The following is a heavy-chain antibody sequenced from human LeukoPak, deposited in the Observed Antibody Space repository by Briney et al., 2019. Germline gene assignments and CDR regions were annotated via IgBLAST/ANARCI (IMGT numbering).Heavy chain of an antibody. J-gene: IGHJ4*02. CDR1: GYIFTNYW. V-gene: IGHV5-51*01. Sequence: GESLKISCKGSGYIFTNYWIGWVRQMPGEGLEWMGIIYSGDSDVRYSPSFQGQVTISVDRSISTAYLQWSSLKASDSAMYFCARLRRGSAGYHPYYFDYWGQGTLVTVSS. CDR2: IYSGDSDV. D-gene: IGHD5-24*01. CDR3: ARLRRGSAGYHPYYFDY.